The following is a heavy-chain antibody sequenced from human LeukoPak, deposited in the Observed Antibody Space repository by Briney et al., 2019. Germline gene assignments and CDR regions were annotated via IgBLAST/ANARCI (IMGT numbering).Heavy chain of an antibody. V-gene: IGHV1-46*01. D-gene: IGHD1-20*01. Sequence: ASVKVSCKASGYTFTSYYMHWVRQAPGQGLEWMGIINPSGGSTSYAQKFQGRVTMTRDMSTSTAYMELRSLRSDDTAVYYCASTRITGTTYFDYWGQGTLVTVSS. CDR3: ASTRITGTTYFDY. CDR2: INPSGGST. J-gene: IGHJ4*02. CDR1: GYTFTSYY.